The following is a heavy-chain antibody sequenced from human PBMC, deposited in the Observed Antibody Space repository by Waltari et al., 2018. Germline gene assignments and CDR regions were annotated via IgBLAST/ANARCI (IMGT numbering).Heavy chain of an antibody. J-gene: IGHJ6*03. Sequence: QVQLVQSEAEVKKPGASVKVSCKASGYTFTGYYMHWVRQAPGQGLEWMGRINPNSGGTNYAQKFQGRVTMTRDTSISTAYMELSRLRSDDTAVYYCARGFVDTAMVTLYYYMDVWGKGTTVTVSS. V-gene: IGHV1-2*06. D-gene: IGHD5-18*01. CDR3: ARGFVDTAMVTLYYYMDV. CDR1: GYTFTGYY. CDR2: INPNSGGT.